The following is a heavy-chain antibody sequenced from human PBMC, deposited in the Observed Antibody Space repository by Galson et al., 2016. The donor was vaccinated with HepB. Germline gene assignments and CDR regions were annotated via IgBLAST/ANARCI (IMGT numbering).Heavy chain of an antibody. D-gene: IGHD5-24*01. CDR3: AKDGRDAYNFNYYYYAVDV. Sequence: SLRLSCAASGFTFRSYGMHWVRQAPGKGLEWVAVISYDGNNKYYADSVKGRFTISRDNSKNTLYLQMNSLRAEDTAVYYCAKDGRDAYNFNYYYYAVDVLGQGTTVTVSS. V-gene: IGHV3-30*18. CDR2: ISYDGNNK. CDR1: GFTFRSYG. J-gene: IGHJ6*02.